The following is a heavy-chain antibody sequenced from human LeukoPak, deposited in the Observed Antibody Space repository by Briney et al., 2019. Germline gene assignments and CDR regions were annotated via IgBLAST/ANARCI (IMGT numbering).Heavy chain of an antibody. CDR1: GGSISSYY. CDR2: IYYSGST. CDR3: VRTPLGYSYGMDV. V-gene: IGHV4-59*01. J-gene: IGHJ6*02. Sequence: PSETLSLTCTVSGGSISSYYWSWIRQPPGKGLEWIGYIYYSGSTNYNPSLKSRVTISVDTSKSQFSLKLSSVTAADTAVYYCVRTPLGYSYGMDVWGQGTTVTVSS. D-gene: IGHD5-18*01.